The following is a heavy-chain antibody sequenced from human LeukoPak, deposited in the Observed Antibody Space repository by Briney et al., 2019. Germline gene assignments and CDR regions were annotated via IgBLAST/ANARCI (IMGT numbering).Heavy chain of an antibody. CDR3: ARHPGPRYFDY. Sequence: SETLSLTCAVSGYSISSGYYWDWIRQPPGKGLEWIGSIYHSGSTYYNPSLKSRVTISVDTSKNQFSLKLSSVTASDTAVYYCARHPGPRYFDYWGQGTLVTVSS. V-gene: IGHV4-38-2*01. J-gene: IGHJ4*02. CDR1: GYSISSGYY. CDR2: IYHSGST. D-gene: IGHD1-14*01.